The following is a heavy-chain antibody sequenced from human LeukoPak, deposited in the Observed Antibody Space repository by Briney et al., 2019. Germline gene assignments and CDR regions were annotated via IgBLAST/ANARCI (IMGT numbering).Heavy chain of an antibody. CDR2: INPSGGST. V-gene: IGHV1-46*01. Sequence: ASVKVSCKASGYTFTSYYMHWVRQAPGQGLEWMGIINPSGGSTNYAQTFQGRVTMTRDMSTSTVYMELSSLRSEDTAVYYCARDWLVVPATDAFDIWGQGTMVTVSS. CDR3: ARDWLVVPATDAFDI. D-gene: IGHD2-2*01. CDR1: GYTFTSYY. J-gene: IGHJ3*02.